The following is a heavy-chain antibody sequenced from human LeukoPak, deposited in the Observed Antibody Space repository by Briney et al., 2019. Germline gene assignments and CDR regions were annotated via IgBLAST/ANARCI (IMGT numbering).Heavy chain of an antibody. CDR1: GGSISSGSYH. Sequence: PSETLSLTCTVSGGSISSGSYHWHWMRQPPGKGLEWIGHTFYSGNAKYNPSLESRVTISVDRSKNQISLNLSSVTAADTAVYYCAKGGPEASAGLSWFDPWGQGTLVTVSS. CDR3: AKGGPEASAGLSWFDP. CDR2: TFYSGNA. J-gene: IGHJ5*02. V-gene: IGHV4-61*01. D-gene: IGHD1-14*01.